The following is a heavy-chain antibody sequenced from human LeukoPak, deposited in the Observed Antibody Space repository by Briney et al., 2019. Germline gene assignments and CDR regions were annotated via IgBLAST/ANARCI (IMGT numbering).Heavy chain of an antibody. D-gene: IGHD3-10*01. CDR1: GFTFSSYS. CDR3: AAGPEAVDS. Sequence: PGGSLRLSCAASGFTFSSYSMNWVRQAPGKGLEWVSYISSSSSTTYYADSVKGRFTISRDNAKNSLYLKMNSLRAEDTAVYYCAAGPEAVDSWGQGTLVTVSS. CDR2: ISSSSSTT. J-gene: IGHJ4*02. V-gene: IGHV3-48*01.